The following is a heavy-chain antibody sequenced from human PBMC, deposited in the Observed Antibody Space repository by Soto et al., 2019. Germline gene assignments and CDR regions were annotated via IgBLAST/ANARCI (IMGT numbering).Heavy chain of an antibody. CDR2: IYYSGST. CDR3: ARGWIQLWLGYYYGMDV. J-gene: IGHJ6*02. Sequence: SETLSLTCTVSGGSISSYYWSWIRQPPGKGLEWIGYIYYSGSTNYNPSLKSRVTISVDTSKNQFSLKLSSVTAADTAVYYCARGWIQLWLGYYYGMDVWGQGTTVTVSS. V-gene: IGHV4-59*01. D-gene: IGHD5-18*01. CDR1: GGSISSYY.